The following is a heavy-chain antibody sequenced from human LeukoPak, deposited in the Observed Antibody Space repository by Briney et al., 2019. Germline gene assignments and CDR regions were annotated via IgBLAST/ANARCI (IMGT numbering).Heavy chain of an antibody. CDR3: AEGDYMDV. V-gene: IGHV3-23*01. Sequence: PGGSLRLSCAASGFTFSSYSLTWVRQAPGKGLEWISSITGSSSTTYYADCGKGRFIISRDKSKNTLYQQVNSERDEDTAVYFCAEGDYMDVWGRGTTVTVSS. J-gene: IGHJ6*03. CDR2: ITGSSSTT. CDR1: GFTFSSYS.